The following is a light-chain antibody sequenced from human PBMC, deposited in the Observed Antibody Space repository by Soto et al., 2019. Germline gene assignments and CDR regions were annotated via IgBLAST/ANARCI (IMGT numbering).Light chain of an antibody. CDR2: LGS. Sequence: DIVMTQSPLTLPVTPGEPASICCRSSQSLLHSNGYNYLDWYLQKPGQSPQLLIYLGSNRASGVPDRFSGSGSGTDFTLKIIRVEAEDVGVYYCMHALQPPLTFGGGTKVEIK. V-gene: IGKV2-28*01. CDR3: MHALQPPLT. J-gene: IGKJ4*01. CDR1: QSLLHSNGYNY.